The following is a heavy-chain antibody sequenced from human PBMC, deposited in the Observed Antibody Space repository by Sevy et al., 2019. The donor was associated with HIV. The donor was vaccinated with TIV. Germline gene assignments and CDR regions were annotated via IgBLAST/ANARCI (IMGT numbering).Heavy chain of an antibody. D-gene: IGHD6-13*01. V-gene: IGHV3-33*01. CDR1: GFTFSSYG. CDR2: IWYDGSNK. Sequence: GGSLRLSCAASGFTFSSYGMHWVRQAPGKGLEWVAVIWYDGSNKYYADSVKGRFTISRDNSKNTLYLQMNSLRAEDTAVYYCAREGQLPSAYYFDYWGQGTLVTVSS. CDR3: AREGQLPSAYYFDY. J-gene: IGHJ4*02.